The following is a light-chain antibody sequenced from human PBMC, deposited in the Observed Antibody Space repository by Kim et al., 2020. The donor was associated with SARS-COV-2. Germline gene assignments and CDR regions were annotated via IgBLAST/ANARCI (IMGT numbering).Light chain of an antibody. CDR2: DVT. V-gene: IGLV2-14*03. Sequence: LGQSITISCTGSSSDVGARHYVSWYRHHPGKAPKLMIYDVTLRPSGVSNRFSGSKSGNTASLTISGLQAEDEADYYCSTYTDSVMFGGGTQLTVL. CDR1: SSDVGARHY. J-gene: IGLJ3*02. CDR3: STYTDSVM.